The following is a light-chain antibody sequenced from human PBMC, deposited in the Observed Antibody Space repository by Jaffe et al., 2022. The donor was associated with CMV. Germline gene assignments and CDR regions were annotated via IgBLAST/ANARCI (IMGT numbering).Light chain of an antibody. J-gene: IGLJ2*01. CDR1: KLGDKY. Sequence: SYELTQPPSVSVSPGRTASITCSGDKLGDKYTCWYQQKPGQSPVVVIYEDRKRPSGIPERFSGSSSGDTATLTISGTQAMDEADYYCQAWDSNTAVFGGGTKLTVL. CDR3: QAWDSNTAV. CDR2: EDR. V-gene: IGLV3-1*01.